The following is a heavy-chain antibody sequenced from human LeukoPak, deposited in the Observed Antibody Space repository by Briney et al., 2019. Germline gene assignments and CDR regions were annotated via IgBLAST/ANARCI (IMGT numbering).Heavy chain of an antibody. V-gene: IGHV3-48*03. CDR3: ARSSGSYRPFDS. J-gene: IGHJ5*01. CDR2: ISHTGDI. CDR1: GFIFSNFE. D-gene: IGHD3-22*01. Sequence: GGSLRLSCEASGFIFSNFEMNWVRQAPGKGLEWVSHISHTGDIKYADSVKGRFTISRDNSKNSQYLQMTSLRAEDTAAYYCARSSGSYRPFDSWGQGILVTVSS.